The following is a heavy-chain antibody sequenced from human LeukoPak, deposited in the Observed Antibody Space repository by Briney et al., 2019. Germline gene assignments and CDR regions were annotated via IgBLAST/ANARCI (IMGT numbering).Heavy chain of an antibody. V-gene: IGHV3-30*03. CDR1: GFTFGSYD. J-gene: IGHJ4*02. CDR2: ISYDGNDK. CDR3: ARVWESYSFDY. D-gene: IGHD1-26*01. Sequence: GGSLRLSCAASGFTFGSYDMHWVRQAPGKGLEWVAFISYDGNDKCYVDSGKGRFTVSRDNSKNTLSLQMNSLRVEDAAVYYCARVWESYSFDYWGQGTLVTVSS.